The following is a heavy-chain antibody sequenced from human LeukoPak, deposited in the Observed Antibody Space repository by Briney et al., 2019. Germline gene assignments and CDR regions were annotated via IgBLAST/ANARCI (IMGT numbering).Heavy chain of an antibody. CDR1: GFTFNSYW. CDR3: ARGTCGGDCYSVPDVAFDI. J-gene: IGHJ3*02. CDR2: IKQDGSEK. Sequence: GGSLRLSCAASGFTFNSYWMSWVRQAPGKGLEWVANIKQDGSEKYYVDSVKGRFTISRDNAKKSLYLQMNSLRAEDTAVYYCARGTCGGDCYSVPDVAFDIWGQGTMVTVSS. V-gene: IGHV3-7*01. D-gene: IGHD2-21*02.